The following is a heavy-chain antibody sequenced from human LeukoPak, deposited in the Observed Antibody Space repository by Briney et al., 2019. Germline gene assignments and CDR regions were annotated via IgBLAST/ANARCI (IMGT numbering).Heavy chain of an antibody. CDR3: ARRKSYYYYYYMDV. CDR1: GGSFSGYY. V-gene: IGHV4-34*01. J-gene: IGHJ6*03. CDR2: INHSGST. Sequence: SETLSLTCAVYGGSFSGYYWSWIRQPPGKGLEWIGEINHSGSTNYNPSLKSRVTISVDTSKNQFSLKLSSVTAADTAVYYCARRKSYYYYYYMDVWGKGTTVTISS.